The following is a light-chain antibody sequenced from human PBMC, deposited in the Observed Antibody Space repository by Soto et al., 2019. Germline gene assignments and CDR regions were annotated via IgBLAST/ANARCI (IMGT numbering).Light chain of an antibody. CDR1: SSDVGGYNY. V-gene: IGLV2-14*01. CDR2: EVS. J-gene: IGLJ1*01. CDR3: TSYRSTSTRYV. Sequence: QSVLTQAASVSGSPGQSITISCTGTSSDVGGYNYVSWYQQHPGKAPKLMIYEVSNRPSGVSDRFSGSKSGNTASLTISGLQAEDEADYYCTSYRSTSTRYVFGTGTKVTVL.